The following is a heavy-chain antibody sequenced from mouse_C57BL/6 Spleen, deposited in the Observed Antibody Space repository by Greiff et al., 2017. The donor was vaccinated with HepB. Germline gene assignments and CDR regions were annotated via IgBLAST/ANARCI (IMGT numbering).Heavy chain of an antibody. J-gene: IGHJ4*01. D-gene: IGHD1-1*01. CDR3: TRDLITTVGYAMDY. CDR2: ISSGGDYI. CDR1: GFTFSSYA. V-gene: IGHV5-9-1*02. Sequence: EVMLVESGEGLVKPGGSLKLSCAASGFTFSSYAMSWVRQTPEKRLEWVAYISSGGDYIYYADTVKGRFTISRDNARNTLYLQMSSLKSEDTAMYYCTRDLITTVGYAMDYWGQGTSVTVSS.